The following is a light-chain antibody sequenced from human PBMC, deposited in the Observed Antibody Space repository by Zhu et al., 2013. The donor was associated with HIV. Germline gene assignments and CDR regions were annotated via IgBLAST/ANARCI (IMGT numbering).Light chain of an antibody. CDR3: QQYDSSPFT. CDR2: GAS. J-gene: IGKJ3*01. V-gene: IGKV3-20*01. Sequence: EIVLTQSPGTLSSSPGERATLSCRASQSVSSSYLAWYQQKPGQAPRLLIYGASSRATGIPDRFSGSGSGTDFTLTISRLESEDYAVYYCQQYDSSPFTFGPGTKVDIK. CDR1: QSVSSSY.